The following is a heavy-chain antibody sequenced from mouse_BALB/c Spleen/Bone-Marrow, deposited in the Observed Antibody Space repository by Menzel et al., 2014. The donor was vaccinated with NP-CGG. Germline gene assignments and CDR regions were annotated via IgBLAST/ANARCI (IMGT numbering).Heavy chain of an antibody. CDR1: GFAFSSYD. CDR3: ARQGYYDYDYAMDY. Sequence: EVQLVESGGGLVKPGGSLKLSCAASGFAFSSYDMSLVRQTPEKRLEWVAYISSGGGSTYYPDTVKGRFTISRDNAKSTLYLQMSSLKSEDTAMYYCARQGYYDYDYAMDYWGQGTSVTVSS. CDR2: ISSGGGST. V-gene: IGHV5-12-1*01. D-gene: IGHD2-4*01. J-gene: IGHJ4*01.